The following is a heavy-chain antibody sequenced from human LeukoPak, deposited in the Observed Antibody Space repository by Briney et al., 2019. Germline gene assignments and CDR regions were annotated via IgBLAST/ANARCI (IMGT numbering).Heavy chain of an antibody. J-gene: IGHJ6*02. CDR1: GFTFSNYW. D-gene: IGHD3-16*01. V-gene: IGHV3-7*03. CDR3: ARGGGLDV. CDR2: IKQDGSEE. Sequence: GALRLSCAASGFTFSNYWMSWVRQAPGKGLEWVAKIKQDGSEEYYVDSVKGRFTISRDNAKNSLYLQMSNLRAEDTAVYFCARGGGLDVWGQGATVTVSS.